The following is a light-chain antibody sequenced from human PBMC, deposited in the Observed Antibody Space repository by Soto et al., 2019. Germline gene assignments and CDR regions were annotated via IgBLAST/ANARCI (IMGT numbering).Light chain of an antibody. CDR2: GAS. Sequence: EIVLTQSPGTLSLSPGERATLSCRASQSVSSSYLAWYQQKPGQAPRLLIYGASSRATGIPDRFSGSGSGTDFTLNISRLEPEDSAVYYCQQYGSSYTFGQGTKLEIK. J-gene: IGKJ2*01. V-gene: IGKV3-20*01. CDR1: QSVSSSY. CDR3: QQYGSSYT.